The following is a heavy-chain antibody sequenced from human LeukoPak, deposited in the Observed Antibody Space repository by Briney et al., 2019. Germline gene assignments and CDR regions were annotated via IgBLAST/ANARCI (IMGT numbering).Heavy chain of an antibody. J-gene: IGHJ6*03. Sequence: SETLSLTCSVSGGSFIGGSMNDFSWTWIRQPPGKGPQCVATLYYNGDTVYDPSLKSRVTISIDTSKDQFSLRLTSVTAADTAVYFCARKHGYYYYMDVWGKGTTVTVSS. V-gene: IGHV4-61*08. CDR1: GGSFIGGSMNDFS. CDR3: ARKHGYYYYMDV. CDR2: LYYNGDT.